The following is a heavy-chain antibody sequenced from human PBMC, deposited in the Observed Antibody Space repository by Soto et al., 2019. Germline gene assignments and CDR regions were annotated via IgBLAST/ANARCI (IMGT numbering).Heavy chain of an antibody. Sequence: PGGSLRLSCVTSGFTFSSHSMNWVRQAPGKGLEWVSSISGTSDYIDYADSVKGRFTISRDNAKNTVYLQMSSLRAEDTAVYYCARALWGPAGHINWFDPWGQGTLVTVSS. J-gene: IGHJ5*02. CDR3: ARALWGPAGHINWFDP. CDR1: GFTFSSHS. D-gene: IGHD2-2*01. CDR2: ISGTSDYI. V-gene: IGHV3-21*01.